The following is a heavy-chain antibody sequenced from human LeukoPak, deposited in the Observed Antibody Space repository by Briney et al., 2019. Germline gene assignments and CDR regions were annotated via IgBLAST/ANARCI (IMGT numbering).Heavy chain of an antibody. J-gene: IGHJ4*02. CDR2: IHHSGST. CDR3: ARSPATSWSNFDY. Sequence: SETLSLTCAVYVESFSDHYWTWIRQPPGKGLEWIGEIHHSGSTSYRLSLKSRVTILVDRSKNQFSLKLTSVTAADTAIYYCARSPATSWSNFDYWGQGTLVTVSS. V-gene: IGHV4-34*01. D-gene: IGHD2-2*01. CDR1: VESFSDHY.